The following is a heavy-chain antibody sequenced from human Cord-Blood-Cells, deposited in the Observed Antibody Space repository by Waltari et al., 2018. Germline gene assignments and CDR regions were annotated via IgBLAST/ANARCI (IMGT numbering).Heavy chain of an antibody. D-gene: IGHD2-15*01. J-gene: IGHJ4*02. V-gene: IGHV3-9*01. CDR2: ISWNSGSI. CDR1: GFTFDDYA. CDR3: AKGWGAIGSCYSY. Sequence: EVQLVESGGGLVQPGRSLRLSCAASGFTFDDYAMHWVRQAPGKGLEWVSGISWNSGSIGYADSVKGRFTISRDNAKNSLYLQMNSLRAEDTALYYCAKGWGAIGSCYSYWGQGTLVTVSS.